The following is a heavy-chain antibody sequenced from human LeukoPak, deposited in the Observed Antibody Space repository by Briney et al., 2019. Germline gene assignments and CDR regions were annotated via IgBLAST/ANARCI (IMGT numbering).Heavy chain of an antibody. J-gene: IGHJ4*02. CDR1: GFTFSSYA. V-gene: IGHV3-74*01. Sequence: GGSLRLSCAASGFTFSSYAMHWVRQAPRKGLVWVSRISPDGSSTDFADSVKGRFTISRDNAKNTLYLQMNSLRVEDTAVYYCIRAWDYWGQGTLVTVSS. CDR2: ISPDGSST. CDR3: IRAWDY.